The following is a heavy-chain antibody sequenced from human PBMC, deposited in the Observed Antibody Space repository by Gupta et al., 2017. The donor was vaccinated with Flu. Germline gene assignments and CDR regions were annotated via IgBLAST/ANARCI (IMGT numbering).Heavy chain of an antibody. CDR3: ARGWYYYYYYGMDV. CDR2: INHSGST. V-gene: IGHV4-34*01. J-gene: IGHJ6*02. D-gene: IGHD6-13*01. Sequence: QVQLQQWGAGLLKPSETLSLTCAVYGGSFSGYYWSWIRQPPGKGLEWIGEINHSGSTNYNPSLKSRVTISVDTSKNQFSLKLSSVTAADTAVYYCARGWYYYYYYGMDVWGQGTTVTVSS. CDR1: GGSFSGYY.